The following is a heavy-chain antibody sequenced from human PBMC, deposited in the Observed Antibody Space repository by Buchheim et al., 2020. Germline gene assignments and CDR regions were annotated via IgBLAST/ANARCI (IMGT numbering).Heavy chain of an antibody. Sequence: HLQGSGPGLVRPSETLSLTCTVSGASINSGGYYWDWVRQPPGKGLEWVGHIYSGGSTYFNPSLQRRVTISFDASNNQISLMLTSVTAADTGTYYCARGSYQTGWRGFSYYSMDVWGQGT. CDR2: IYSGGST. D-gene: IGHD6-19*01. CDR1: GASINSGGYY. J-gene: IGHJ6*02. CDR3: ARGSYQTGWRGFSYYSMDV. V-gene: IGHV4-39*07.